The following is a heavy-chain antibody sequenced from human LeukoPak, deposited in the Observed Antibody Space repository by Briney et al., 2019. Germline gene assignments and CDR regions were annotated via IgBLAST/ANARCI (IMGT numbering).Heavy chain of an antibody. Sequence: PGGSLRLSCAVSGFTFSVPWMSWVRQAPGKGLEWVGRIKSKTDGGTTNYAAPVKGRFTISRDDSNNTLYLQMNSPKTEDTAVYYCTTLGLTGYYAFDSWGQGSLVTVSS. CDR1: GFTFSVPW. D-gene: IGHD3-9*01. CDR3: TTLGLTGYYAFDS. CDR2: IKSKTDGGTT. V-gene: IGHV3-15*01. J-gene: IGHJ4*02.